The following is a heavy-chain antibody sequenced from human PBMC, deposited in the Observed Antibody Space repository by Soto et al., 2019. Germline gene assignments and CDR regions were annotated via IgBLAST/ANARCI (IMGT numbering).Heavy chain of an antibody. CDR1: GYTFTSYD. V-gene: IGHV1-8*01. Sequence: ASVKVSCKASGYTFTSYDINWVRQATGQGLEWMGWMNPNSGNTGYAQKFQGRVTMTRNTSISTAYMELSSLRSEDTAVYYCARKDYYDYNWGSYRPIAAAFDIWGQGTMVTVSS. J-gene: IGHJ3*02. CDR2: MNPNSGNT. D-gene: IGHD3-16*02. CDR3: ARKDYYDYNWGSYRPIAAAFDI.